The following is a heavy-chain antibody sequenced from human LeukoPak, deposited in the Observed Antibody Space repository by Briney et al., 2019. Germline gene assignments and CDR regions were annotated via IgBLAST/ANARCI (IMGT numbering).Heavy chain of an antibody. D-gene: IGHD6-19*01. CDR1: GFTFSSYA. V-gene: IGHV3-21*01. CDR3: ARDLAGSGPGFDY. J-gene: IGHJ4*02. Sequence: PGGSLRLSCAASGFTFSSYAMHWVRQAPGKGLEWVSSISSSSSYIYYADSVKGRFTISRDNAKNSLYLQMNSLRAEDTAVYYCARDLAGSGPGFDYWGQGTLVTVSS. CDR2: ISSSSSYI.